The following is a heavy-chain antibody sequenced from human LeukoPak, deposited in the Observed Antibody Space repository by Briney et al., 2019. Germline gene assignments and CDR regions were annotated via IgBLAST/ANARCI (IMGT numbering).Heavy chain of an antibody. CDR1: GGSISSYY. Sequence: SETLSLTCTVSGGSISSYYWSWIRQPPGKGLEWIGYIYYSGSTNYNPSLKSRVTISVDTSKNQFSLKLSSVTAADTAVYYCAIEAPPNYYGSGSYYNAFDIWGQGTMVTVSS. J-gene: IGHJ3*02. D-gene: IGHD3-10*01. V-gene: IGHV4-59*12. CDR3: AIEAPPNYYGSGSYYNAFDI. CDR2: IYYSGST.